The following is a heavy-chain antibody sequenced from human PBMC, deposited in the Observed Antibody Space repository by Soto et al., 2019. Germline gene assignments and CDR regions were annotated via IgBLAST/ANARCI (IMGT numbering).Heavy chain of an antibody. Sequence: QVQLVESGGGVVQPGRSLRLSCAASGFTFSSYGMHWVRQAPGKGLEWVAVISYDGSNKYYADSVKRRFTISRDNSKNTLYLQMNSLSAEDTAVYYCAKARGYCSGGSCYLDYWGQGTLVTVSS. CDR2: ISYDGSNK. CDR3: AKARGYCSGGSCYLDY. CDR1: GFTFSSYG. V-gene: IGHV3-30*18. J-gene: IGHJ4*02. D-gene: IGHD2-15*01.